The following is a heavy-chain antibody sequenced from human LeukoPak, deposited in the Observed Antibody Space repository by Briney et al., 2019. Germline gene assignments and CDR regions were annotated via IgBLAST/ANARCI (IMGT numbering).Heavy chain of an antibody. V-gene: IGHV3-66*01. CDR3: ASPVFYSGGAFDI. J-gene: IGHJ3*02. Sequence: GGSLRLPCAASGFTVSSNYMSWVRQAPGKGLEWVSVIYSGGGTYYADSVKGRFTISRDNSKNTLYLQMNSLRAEDTAVYYCASPVFYSGGAFDIWGQGTMVTVSS. D-gene: IGHD3-10*01. CDR2: IYSGGGT. CDR1: GFTVSSNY.